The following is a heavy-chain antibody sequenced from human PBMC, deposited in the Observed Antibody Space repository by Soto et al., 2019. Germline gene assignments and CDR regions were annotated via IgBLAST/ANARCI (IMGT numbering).Heavy chain of an antibody. V-gene: IGHV3-23*01. CDR2: ISGSGGST. CDR3: AKPNRARQWLVGDYFDY. CDR1: GFTFSSYA. D-gene: IGHD6-19*01. Sequence: GSLRLSCAASGFTFSSYAMSWVRQAPGKGLEWVSAISGSGGSTYYADSVKGRFTISRDNSKNTPYLQMNSLRAEDTAVYYCAKPNRARQWLVGDYFDYWGQGTLVTVSS. J-gene: IGHJ4*02.